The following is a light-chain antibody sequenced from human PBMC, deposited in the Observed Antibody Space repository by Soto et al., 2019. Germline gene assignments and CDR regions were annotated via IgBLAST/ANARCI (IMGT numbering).Light chain of an antibody. CDR1: SSDVGGYDY. CDR3: SSYSSISPYV. CDR2: DVT. Sequence: QSALTQPASVSGSPGQSITISCTGASSDVGGYDYVSWYQQHPAKAPKLIIYDVTHRPSGVSNRFSGSKSGNTASLTISGLQAEDEAEYYCSSYSSISPYVFGTGTKVTVL. J-gene: IGLJ1*01. V-gene: IGLV2-14*03.